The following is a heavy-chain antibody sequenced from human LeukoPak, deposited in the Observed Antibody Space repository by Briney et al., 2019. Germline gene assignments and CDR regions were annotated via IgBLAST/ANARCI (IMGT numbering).Heavy chain of an antibody. J-gene: IGHJ6*03. D-gene: IGHD4-11*01. CDR2: IYTSGST. CDR3: ARDFTLYSNYYYYYMDV. V-gene: IGHV4-4*07. Sequence: PSETLSLTCTVSGGSISSYYWSWIRQPAGKGLEWIGRIYTSGSTNYNPSLKSRVTMSVDTSKNQFSLKLSSVTATDTAVYYCARDFTLYSNYYYYYMDVWGKGTTVTVSS. CDR1: GGSISSYY.